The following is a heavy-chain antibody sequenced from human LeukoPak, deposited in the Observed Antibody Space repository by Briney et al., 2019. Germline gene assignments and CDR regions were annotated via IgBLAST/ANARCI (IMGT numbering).Heavy chain of an antibody. CDR3: GRGARSGYLFDY. J-gene: IGHJ4*02. CDR2: IYYSGST. Sequence: SETLSLTCTVSGGSISSSSYYWGWIRQPPGKGLEWIGSIYYSGSTYYNPSLKSRVTIAVDTSKNQFSLKLSSVAAADTAVYYCGRGARSGYLFDYWGQGTLVTVSS. D-gene: IGHD3-22*01. CDR1: GGSISSSSYY. V-gene: IGHV4-39*01.